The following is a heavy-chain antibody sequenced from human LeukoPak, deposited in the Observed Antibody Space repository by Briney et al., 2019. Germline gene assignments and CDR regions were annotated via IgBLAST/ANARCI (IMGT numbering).Heavy chain of an antibody. CDR1: GYTLTELS. CDR3: ATFYDFWSGSQEDWFDP. V-gene: IGHV1-24*01. J-gene: IGHJ5*02. Sequence: ASVKVSCKVSGYTLTELSMHWVRQAPGKGLEWTGGFDPEDGETIYAQKFQGRVTMTEDTSTDTAYMELSSLRSEDTAVYYCATFYDFWSGSQEDWFDPWGQGTLVTVSS. D-gene: IGHD3-3*01. CDR2: FDPEDGET.